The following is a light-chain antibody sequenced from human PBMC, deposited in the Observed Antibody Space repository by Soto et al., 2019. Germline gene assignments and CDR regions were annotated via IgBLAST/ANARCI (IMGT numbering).Light chain of an antibody. CDR3: QQSYSRT. CDR2: AAT. CDR1: RRVSTL. J-gene: IGKJ1*01. Sequence: IQMPQSPSSLSAYVGDSVTITCRASRRVSTLLTWYQQKQGRAPTLLIYAATTLKSGVPSRFNASGSATEFTLTISSLETEDFATYYCQQSYSRTFGQGTTV. V-gene: IGKV1-39*01.